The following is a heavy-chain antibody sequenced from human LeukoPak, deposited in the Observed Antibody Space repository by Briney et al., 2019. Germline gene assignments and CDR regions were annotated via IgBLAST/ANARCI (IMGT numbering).Heavy chain of an antibody. D-gene: IGHD2-2*01. J-gene: IGHJ3*01. CDR3: ATNISRHDFDF. V-gene: IGHV4-59*08. Sequence: SETLSLTCTVSGGSISISYWSWIRQPPGKGLEWIGHIYYSGSTNYNPSLKSRVTISVDTSKNQFSLNLSSVTAADTAIYYCATNISRHDFDFWGQGTMVTVSS. CDR2: IYYSGST. CDR1: GGSISISY.